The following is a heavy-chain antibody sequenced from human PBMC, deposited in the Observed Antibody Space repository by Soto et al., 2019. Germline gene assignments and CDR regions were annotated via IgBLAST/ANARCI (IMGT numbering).Heavy chain of an antibody. CDR3: EAVRSVGYCITTPCPEPFSYYAIDV. CDR1: VCTFTNDA. CDR2: IIPLFGTP. V-gene: IGHV1-69*12. D-gene: IGHD2-15*01. J-gene: IGHJ6*02. Sequence: QVQLVQSGAEVKKPGSSLKVSCKASVCTFTNDAFIWGRQAPGQWPGWMGAIIPLFGTPDYAQKFQGRVIITADESTRTAALEFNRLRADDTALYYCEAVRSVGYCITTPCPEPFSYYAIDVGGQGNAGTVSS.